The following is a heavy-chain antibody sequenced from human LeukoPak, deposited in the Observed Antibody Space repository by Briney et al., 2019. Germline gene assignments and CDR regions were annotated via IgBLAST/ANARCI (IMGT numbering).Heavy chain of an antibody. D-gene: IGHD3-16*01. V-gene: IGHV1-18*01. CDR3: AREGGRPGTSIDY. J-gene: IGHJ4*02. CDR1: GYTFTNYG. CDR2: ISAYNGNT. Sequence: ASVKVSCKASGYTFTNYGVNWVRQAPGQGLERMGWISAYNGNTHYAQKLQGRVTMTTDTSTSTAYMELRSLRSDDTAVYYCAREGGRPGTSIDYWGQGTLVTVSS.